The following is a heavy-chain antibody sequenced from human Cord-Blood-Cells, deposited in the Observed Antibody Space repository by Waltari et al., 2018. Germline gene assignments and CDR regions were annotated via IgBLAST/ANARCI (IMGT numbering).Heavy chain of an antibody. J-gene: IGHJ4*02. Sequence: GFTFSNAWMSWVRQAPGKGREWVGRIKSKTDGGTTDYAAPVKGRFTISRDDSKNTLYLQMNSLKTEDTAVYYCTPEPVYSSTGGVDYWGQITLVTVSS. V-gene: IGHV3-15*01. CDR1: GFTFSNAW. CDR3: TPEPVYSSTGGVDY. CDR2: IKSKTDGGTT. D-gene: IGHD6-13*01.